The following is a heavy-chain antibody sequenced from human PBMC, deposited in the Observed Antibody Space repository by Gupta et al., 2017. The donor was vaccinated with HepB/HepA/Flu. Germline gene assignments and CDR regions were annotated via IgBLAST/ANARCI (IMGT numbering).Heavy chain of an antibody. CDR2: IKQDGSEK. Sequence: GGSLRLSCAASGFTYSTYWMSWVRQAPGKGLEWVASIKQDGSEKSYVDSVKGRFTISRDNAKNSLFLQMNSLRVDDTAVYYCARDPTYFDYWGQGTLVTVSS. V-gene: IGHV3-7*01. CDR3: ARDPTYFDY. J-gene: IGHJ4*02. CDR1: GFTYSTYW. D-gene: IGHD3-16*01.